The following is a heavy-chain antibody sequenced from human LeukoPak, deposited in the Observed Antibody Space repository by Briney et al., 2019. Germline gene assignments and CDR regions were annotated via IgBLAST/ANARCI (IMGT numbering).Heavy chain of an antibody. Sequence: GGSLRLSCAASGFTFSSDAMSWVRQTPGKGLEWVSGINWNSGSKHYADSVKGRFTISRDNAKNSLYLQMNSLRAEDTALYYCAKDFSSGYYYFDYWGQGTLVTVSS. CDR2: INWNSGSK. D-gene: IGHD3-22*01. J-gene: IGHJ4*02. CDR1: GFTFSSDA. CDR3: AKDFSSGYYYFDY. V-gene: IGHV3-9*01.